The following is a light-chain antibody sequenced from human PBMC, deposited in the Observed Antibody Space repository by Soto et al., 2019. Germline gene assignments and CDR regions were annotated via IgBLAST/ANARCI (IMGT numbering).Light chain of an antibody. CDR1: NSDIGRYNF. J-gene: IGLJ1*01. V-gene: IGLV2-14*01. CDR2: DVS. CDR3: NSYTSTSPPSV. Sequence: QSALTQPASVSGSAGQSISISCTGTNSDIGRYNFVSWYQQRPGQAPQLLIFDVSNRPSGISDRFSGSKSGTTASLTISGLQAEDEADYYCNSYTSTSPPSVFGTGTKVTVL.